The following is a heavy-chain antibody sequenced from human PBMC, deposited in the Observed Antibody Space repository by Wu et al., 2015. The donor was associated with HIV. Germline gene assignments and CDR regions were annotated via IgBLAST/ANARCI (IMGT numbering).Heavy chain of an antibody. J-gene: IGHJ4*02. CDR2: INPKSGGT. CDR1: GYTFTGYF. V-gene: IGHV1-2*02. Sequence: QVQLIQSGTEVKKPGASVKVSCRASGYTFTGYFIHWVRQAPGQGLEWMGWINPKSGGTNYAQKFQGRVTMTGDTSISTTYMELRSLRSDDTAVYYCARTPVVEYYDSSGYQDYWGQGNTGHRLL. D-gene: IGHD3-22*01. CDR3: ARTPVVEYYDSSGYQDY.